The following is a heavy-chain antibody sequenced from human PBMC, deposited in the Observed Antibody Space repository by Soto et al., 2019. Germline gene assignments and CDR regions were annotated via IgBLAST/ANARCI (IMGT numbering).Heavy chain of an antibody. D-gene: IGHD3-22*01. V-gene: IGHV3-73*02. CDR2: LRSKTNTYAT. CDR3: ASAPRNYYDRIDSANWFDP. Sequence: EVQLVEFGGGFVQPGWSLKLSCAASGFTFSGSAMHCDSQASGKWLDGAGRLRSKTNTYATAYAASVKGRFSISRDDSKDTSYLQMNSLKTEDTAVYYCASAPRNYYDRIDSANWFDPWGQGTMVTVSS. J-gene: IGHJ5*02. CDR1: GFTFSGSA.